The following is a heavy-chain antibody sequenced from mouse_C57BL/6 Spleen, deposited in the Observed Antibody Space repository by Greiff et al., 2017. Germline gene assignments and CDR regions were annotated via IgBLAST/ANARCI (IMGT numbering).Heavy chain of an antibody. CDR2: IRNKANGYTT. Sequence: EVHLVESGGGLVQPGGSLSLSCAASGFTFTDYYMSWVRQPPGKALEWLGFIRNKANGYTTEYSASVKGRFTISRDNSQSILYLQMNALRAEDSATYYCARYLPLYDRGYFDVWGTGTTVTVSS. J-gene: IGHJ1*03. CDR3: ARYLPLYDRGYFDV. V-gene: IGHV7-3*01. CDR1: GFTFTDYY. D-gene: IGHD2-3*01.